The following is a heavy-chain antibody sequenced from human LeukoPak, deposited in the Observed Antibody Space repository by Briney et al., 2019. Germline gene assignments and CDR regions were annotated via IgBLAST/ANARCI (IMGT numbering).Heavy chain of an antibody. CDR2: ISGSGYST. V-gene: IGHV3-23*01. CDR1: GFTFSNYA. D-gene: IGHD1-26*01. Sequence: HPGGSLRLSCAASGFTFSNYAMTWVRQAPGKGLEWVSAISGSGYSTYYADSVKGRFTISRDNSKNTLYLQMNSLRAEDTALYFCAQWSRYFDYWGQGTLVTVSS. CDR3: AQWSRYFDY. J-gene: IGHJ4*02.